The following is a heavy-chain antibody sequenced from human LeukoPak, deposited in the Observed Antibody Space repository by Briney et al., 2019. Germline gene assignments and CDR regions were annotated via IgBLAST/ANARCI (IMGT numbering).Heavy chain of an antibody. V-gene: IGHV3-7*03. J-gene: IGHJ5*02. D-gene: IGHD3-10*01. CDR3: AREVTMVRGVINGWFDP. CDR1: GFTFSSYW. Sequence: GGSLRLSCAASGFTFSSYWMNWARQAPGKGLEWVASINHNGNVNYYVDSVKGRFTISRDNAKNSLYLQMSNLRAEDTAVYYCAREVTMVRGVINGWFDPWGQGTLVTVSS. CDR2: INHNGNVN.